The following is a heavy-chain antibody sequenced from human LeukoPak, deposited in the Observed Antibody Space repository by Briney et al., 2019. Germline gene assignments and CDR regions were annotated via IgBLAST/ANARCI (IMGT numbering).Heavy chain of an antibody. J-gene: IGHJ4*02. D-gene: IGHD2-21*02. CDR2: INPNSGGT. Sequence: ASVKVSCKASGYTFTGYNMHWVRQAPGQGLEWMGRINPNSGGTNYAQKFQGRGTMTRDTAISTAYTELSRLSSDDTAVYYWAKVEYCGGDCNFDYWGQGTLVTVSS. V-gene: IGHV1-2*06. CDR1: GYTFTGYN. CDR3: AKVEYCGGDCNFDY.